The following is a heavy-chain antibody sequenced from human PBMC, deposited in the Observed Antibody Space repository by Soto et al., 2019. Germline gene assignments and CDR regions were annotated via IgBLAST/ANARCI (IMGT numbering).Heavy chain of an antibody. CDR1: GGTFSSYT. J-gene: IGHJ6*02. CDR2: IIPILGIA. CDR3: AREQVILGTYGMDV. V-gene: IGHV1-69*08. D-gene: IGHD2-15*01. Sequence: QVQLVQSGAEVKKPGSSVKVSCKASGGTFSSYTISWVRQAPGQGLEWMGRIIPILGIADYAQNFQGRSTITADKSTSTAYMELSSLRSEDTAVYYCAREQVILGTYGMDVWGQGTTVTVSS.